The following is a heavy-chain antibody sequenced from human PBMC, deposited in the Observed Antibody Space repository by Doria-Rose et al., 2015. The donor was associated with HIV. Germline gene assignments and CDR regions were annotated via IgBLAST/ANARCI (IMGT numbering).Heavy chain of an antibody. D-gene: IGHD6-13*01. J-gene: IGHJ4*02. CDR3: ARIKSSRWYHKYYFDF. CDR2: IFSDDER. CDR1: GVSLSSPGMG. V-gene: IGHV2-26*01. Sequence: ESGPVLVKPTETLTLICTVSGVSLSSPGMGVSWIRQPPGKALEWLANIFSDDERSYKTSLKSRLTISRGTSKSRVVLTMTDMDPVDTATYYCARIKSSRWYHKYYFDFWGQGTLVIVSA.